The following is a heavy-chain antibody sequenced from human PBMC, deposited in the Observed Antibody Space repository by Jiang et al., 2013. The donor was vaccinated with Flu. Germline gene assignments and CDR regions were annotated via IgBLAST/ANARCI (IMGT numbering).Heavy chain of an antibody. V-gene: IGHV4-59*08. CDR1: GGSISSYY. CDR3: ARGIPRPYYFDY. CDR2: IYYSGST. D-gene: IGHD2-2*02. Sequence: SGPGLVKPSETLSLTCTVSGGSISSYYWSWIRQPPGKGLEWIGYIYYSGSTNYNPSLKSRVTISVDTSKNQFSLKLSSVTAADTAVYYCARGIPRPYYFDYWGQGTLVTVSS. J-gene: IGHJ4*02.